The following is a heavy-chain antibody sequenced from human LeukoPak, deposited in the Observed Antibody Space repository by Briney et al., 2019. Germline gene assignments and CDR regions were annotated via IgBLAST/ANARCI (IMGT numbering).Heavy chain of an antibody. J-gene: IGHJ2*01. Sequence: SETLSLTCTVSGGSISSYYWSWIRQPPGKGLEWIGYIYYSGSTNYNPSLKSRVTISVDTSKNQFFLKLSSVTAADTAVYYCARDSFRTYYYDSSAYWYFDLWGRGTLVTVSS. CDR1: GGSISSYY. V-gene: IGHV4-59*01. D-gene: IGHD3-22*01. CDR3: ARDSFRTYYYDSSAYWYFDL. CDR2: IYYSGST.